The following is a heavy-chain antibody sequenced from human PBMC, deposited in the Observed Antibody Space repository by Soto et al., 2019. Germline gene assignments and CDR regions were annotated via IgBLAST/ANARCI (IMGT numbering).Heavy chain of an antibody. CDR3: ARDAGRHSYDVTGYYFDY. CDR2: IIPMFRTP. D-gene: IGHD3-9*01. J-gene: IGHJ4*02. CDR1: GGTFSNYA. V-gene: IGHV1-69*13. Sequence: GASVKVSCKASGGTFSNYAITWVRQAPGQGLEWMGGIIPMFRTPNYAQKFQGRVTITADESTSTAYMELNSLTSEDTAMYYCARDAGRHSYDVTGYYFDYWGQGTLVTVSS.